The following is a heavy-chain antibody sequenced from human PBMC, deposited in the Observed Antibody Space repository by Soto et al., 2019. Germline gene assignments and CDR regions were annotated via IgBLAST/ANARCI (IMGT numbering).Heavy chain of an antibody. V-gene: IGHV1-18*01. J-gene: IGHJ6*02. CDR1: GYTFTSYG. CDR3: ARDKNVLRFLEWLDPLAVAGQGMDV. CDR2: ISAYNGNT. Sequence: ASVKVSCKASGYTFTSYGISWVRQAPGQGLEWMGWISAYNGNTNYAQKLQGRVTMTTDTSTSTAYMELRSLRSDDTAVYYCARDKNVLRFLEWLDPLAVAGQGMDVWGQGTTVTVSS. D-gene: IGHD3-3*01.